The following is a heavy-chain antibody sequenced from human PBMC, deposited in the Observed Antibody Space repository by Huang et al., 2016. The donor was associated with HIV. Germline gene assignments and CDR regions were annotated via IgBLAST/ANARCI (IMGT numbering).Heavy chain of an antibody. CDR3: ARPLLGYTYGYYFDH. CDR2: IYPGDSDT. Sequence: EVQLVQSGAEVKKPGESLKISCKGSGFSFTNYWIGWVRQMPGKGLEWMGIIYPGDSDTTYSPSFEGQVTSSADKSINTAYLQWSSLKASDSAIYYCARPLLGYTYGYYFDHWGRGTLVTVSS. CDR1: GFSFTNYW. D-gene: IGHD5-18*01. V-gene: IGHV5-51*03. J-gene: IGHJ4*02.